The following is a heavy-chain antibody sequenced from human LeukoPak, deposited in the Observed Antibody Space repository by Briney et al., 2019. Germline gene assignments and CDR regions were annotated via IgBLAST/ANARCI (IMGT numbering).Heavy chain of an antibody. Sequence: SQTLSLTCAISGDSVSSDSATWNWIRQSPSRGLEWLGRTCYRSKWYNDYAVSVKSRITINPDTSKNQSSLHLNSVTPEDTAVYYCARSGSYRFDYWGQGTLVTVSS. CDR1: GDSVSSDSAT. D-gene: IGHD1-26*01. J-gene: IGHJ4*02. CDR3: ARSGSYRFDY. V-gene: IGHV6-1*01. CDR2: TCYRSKWYN.